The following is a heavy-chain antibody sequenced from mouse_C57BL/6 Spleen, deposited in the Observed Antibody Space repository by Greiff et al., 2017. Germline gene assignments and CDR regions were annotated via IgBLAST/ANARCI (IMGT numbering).Heavy chain of an antibody. J-gene: IGHJ3*01. CDR3: ARGYGSSLAWFAY. V-gene: IGHV3-6*01. CDR1: GYSITSGYY. CDR2: ISYDGSN. D-gene: IGHD1-1*01. Sequence: EVKLQESGPGLVKPSQSLSLTCSVTGYSITSGYYWNWIRQFPGNKLEWMGYISYDGSNNYNPSLKNRISITRDTSKNQFFLKLNSVTTEDTATYYCARGYGSSLAWFAYWGQGTLVTVSA.